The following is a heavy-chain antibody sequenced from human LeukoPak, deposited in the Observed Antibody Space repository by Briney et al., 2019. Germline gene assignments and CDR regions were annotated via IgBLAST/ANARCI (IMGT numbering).Heavy chain of an antibody. V-gene: IGHV4-39*01. J-gene: IGHJ6*03. D-gene: IGHD1-1*01. CDR3: VLDHYYYYYMDV. CDR1: GGSISSSSYY. Sequence: SETLSLTCTVSGGSISSSSYYWGWIRQPPGKGLEWIGSIYYSGSTYYNPSLKSRVTISVDTSKNQFSLKLSSVTAADTAVYYCVLDHYYYYYMDVSGKGTTVTVSS. CDR2: IYYSGST.